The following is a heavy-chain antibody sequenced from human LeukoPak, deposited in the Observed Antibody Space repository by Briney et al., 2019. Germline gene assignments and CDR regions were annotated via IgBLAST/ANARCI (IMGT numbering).Heavy chain of an antibody. V-gene: IGHV1-46*01. D-gene: IGHD3-3*01. Sequence: ASVTVSCKASGYTFTSYYMHWVRQAPGQGLAWMGIINPSGGSTSYAQKFQGRVTMTRDTSTSTVYMELSSLRSEDTAVYYCARDFTIFGVDLYYYYYGMDVWGQGTTVTVSS. CDR3: ARDFTIFGVDLYYYYYGMDV. CDR1: GYTFTSYY. CDR2: INPSGGST. J-gene: IGHJ6*02.